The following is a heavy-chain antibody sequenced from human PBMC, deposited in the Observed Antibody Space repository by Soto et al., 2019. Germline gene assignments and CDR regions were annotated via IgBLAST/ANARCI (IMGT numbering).Heavy chain of an antibody. CDR3: ARIAGGSYYVWFDP. Sequence: ASVKVSCKASGGTFSSYAIIWVRQAPGQGLEWMGGIIPIFGTANYAQKFQGRVTITADKSTSTAYMELSSLRSEDTAVYYCARIAGGSYYVWFDPWGQGTLVNRLL. D-gene: IGHD1-26*01. CDR1: GGTFSSYA. J-gene: IGHJ5*02. CDR2: IIPIFGTA. V-gene: IGHV1-69*06.